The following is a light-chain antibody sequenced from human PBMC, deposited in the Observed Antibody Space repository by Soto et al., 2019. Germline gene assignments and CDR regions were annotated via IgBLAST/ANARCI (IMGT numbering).Light chain of an antibody. J-gene: IGLJ2*01. CDR2: DVS. Sequence: QSALTQPASVSGSPGQSITISCIGISSDVGGYKYVSWYQQHPGKAPKLMIYDVSNRPSGVSDRFSGSKSGNTASLTISGLQAEDEADYYCSSYTDSSILFGGGTKVTVL. V-gene: IGLV2-14*03. CDR1: SSDVGGYKY. CDR3: SSYTDSSIL.